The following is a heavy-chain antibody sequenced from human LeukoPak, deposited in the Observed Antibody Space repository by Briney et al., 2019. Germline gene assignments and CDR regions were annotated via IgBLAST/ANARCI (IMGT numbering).Heavy chain of an antibody. CDR1: GFTFSWYS. Sequence: GGSLRLSCAASGFTFSWYSMSWVRQAPGKGLEWVSAISGSGGSTYYADSVKGRFTISRDNSKNTLYLQMNSLRVEDTAVYYCAKHVNTYYYDSSGYYYDYWGQGTLVTVSS. D-gene: IGHD3-22*01. V-gene: IGHV3-23*01. J-gene: IGHJ4*02. CDR3: AKHVNTYYYDSSGYYYDY. CDR2: ISGSGGST.